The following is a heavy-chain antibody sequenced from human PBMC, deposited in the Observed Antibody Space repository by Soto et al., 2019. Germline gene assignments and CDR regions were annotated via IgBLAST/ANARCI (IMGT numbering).Heavy chain of an antibody. J-gene: IGHJ4*02. CDR1: GHIFSNYW. D-gene: IGHD3-22*01. Sequence: PGKSLKISCKGSGHIFSNYWIGWVRQMRGKGLEWMGIIYPGDSDTSYSPSFQGQVTITVDKSINTAYLQWSRLKASDTAIYYCARQRLGGTSGYYYFENWGQGTLVTVSS. V-gene: IGHV5-51*01. CDR2: IYPGDSDT. CDR3: ARQRLGGTSGYYYFEN.